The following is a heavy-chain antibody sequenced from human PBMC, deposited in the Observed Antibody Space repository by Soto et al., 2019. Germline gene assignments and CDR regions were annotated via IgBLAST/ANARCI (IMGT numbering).Heavy chain of an antibody. D-gene: IGHD2-15*01. CDR2: ISRSGSTI. J-gene: IGHJ2*01. CDR3: ARDGRIRRPDWYFDL. Sequence: EVRLVESGGGLVQPGGSLRLSCAASGLTFSSYEMNWVHQAPGKGLEWVSYISRSGSTIYYADSVKGRVTISRDNAKNSLYLQMNSLRAEDTAVYYCARDGRIRRPDWYFDLWGRGTLVTVSS. CDR1: GLTFSSYE. V-gene: IGHV3-48*03.